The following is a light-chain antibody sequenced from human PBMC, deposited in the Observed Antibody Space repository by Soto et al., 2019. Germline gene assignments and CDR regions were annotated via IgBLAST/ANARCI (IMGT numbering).Light chain of an antibody. V-gene: IGLV2-14*01. CDR1: SSDVGGYNY. CDR3: SSYANSGSFV. J-gene: IGLJ1*01. CDR2: EVS. Sequence: QSALTQPASVSGSPGQSITISCTGSSSDVGGYNYVSWYQQHPGKAPKLIIYEVSNRPSGVSNRFSGSKSGNTASLTISGLQAEDEADYYCSSYANSGSFVFGTGTKLTVL.